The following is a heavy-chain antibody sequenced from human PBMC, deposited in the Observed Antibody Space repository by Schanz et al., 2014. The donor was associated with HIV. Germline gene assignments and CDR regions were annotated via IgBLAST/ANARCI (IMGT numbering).Heavy chain of an antibody. CDR2: ISYDGSNK. V-gene: IGHV3-30*03. J-gene: IGHJ4*02. CDR1: GFTFSSYG. Sequence: VQLLESGGGLVQPGGSLRLSCAASGFTFSSYGMHWVRQAPGKGLEWVAVISYDGSNKYYADSVKGRFTISRDISKNTLYLQMNSLRGEDTAVYYCAREKDLGYSSTLGFWGQGTLVTVSS. CDR3: AREKDLGYSSTLGF. D-gene: IGHD6-13*01.